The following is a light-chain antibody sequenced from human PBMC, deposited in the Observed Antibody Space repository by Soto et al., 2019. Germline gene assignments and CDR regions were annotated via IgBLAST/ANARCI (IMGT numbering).Light chain of an antibody. J-gene: IGKJ1*01. V-gene: IGKV3-20*01. Sequence: EIVLTQSPGTLSLSPGERATLSCRASQSVSSSYLAWYQQKPGQAPRLLIYGASSRSTGIPDRFSGSGSGTDFTLTISRLVPEDFVVYYCHQYGSSPWTFGQGTKVEIK. CDR3: HQYGSSPWT. CDR1: QSVSSSY. CDR2: GAS.